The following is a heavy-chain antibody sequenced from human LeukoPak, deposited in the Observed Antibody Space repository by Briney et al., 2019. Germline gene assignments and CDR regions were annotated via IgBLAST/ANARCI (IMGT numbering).Heavy chain of an antibody. CDR2: MNPNSGNT. CDR3: ARGGGLLRFEPFDY. V-gene: IGHV1-8*01. D-gene: IGHD3-3*01. CDR1: GYTFTSYD. Sequence: ASVKASCKASGYTFTSYDTNWVRQATGQGLEWMGWMNPNSGNTGYAQKFQGRVTMTRNTSISTAYMELSSLRSEDTAVYYCARGGGLLRFEPFDYWGQGTLVTVSS. J-gene: IGHJ4*02.